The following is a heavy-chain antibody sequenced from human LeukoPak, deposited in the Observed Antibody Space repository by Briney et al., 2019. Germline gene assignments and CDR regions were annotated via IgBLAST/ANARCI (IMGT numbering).Heavy chain of an antibody. CDR3: AGEYYDSSGTKYAFDI. J-gene: IGHJ3*02. CDR2: IDPHSGGT. D-gene: IGHD3-22*01. CDR1: GYTFIDYY. V-gene: IGHV1-2*02. Sequence: GASVKVSCKASGYTFIDYYIHWVRQAPGQGLEWMGCIDPHSGGTKYAQKLQGRVTMTRDTSISTAYMELTRLRSDDTAMFYCAGEYYDSSGTKYAFDIWGQGTMVTVSS.